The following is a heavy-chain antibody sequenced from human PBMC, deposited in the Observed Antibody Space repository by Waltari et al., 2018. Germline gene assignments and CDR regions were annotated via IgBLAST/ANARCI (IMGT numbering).Heavy chain of an antibody. Sequence: QVQLQQWGAGLLKPSETLSLTCAVYGGSFSGYYWSWIRQPPGKGLEWIGEINHSGSTNYNPSLKSRVTISVDTSKNQFSLKLSSVTAADTAVYYCASTRRSRAVTSWGQGTLVTVSS. CDR3: ASTRRSRAVTS. J-gene: IGHJ4*02. V-gene: IGHV4-34*01. D-gene: IGHD1-26*01. CDR1: GGSFSGYY. CDR2: INHSGST.